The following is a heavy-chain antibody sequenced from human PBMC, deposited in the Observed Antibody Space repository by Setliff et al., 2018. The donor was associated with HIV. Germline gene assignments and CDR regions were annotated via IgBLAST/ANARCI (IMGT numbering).Heavy chain of an antibody. CDR2: IYYSVST. V-gene: IGHV4-59*11. D-gene: IGHD3-3*01. CDR1: GGSMNSHY. CDR3: ARSKTFYDFWGGYYTHGAFKI. Sequence: SETLSLTCTVSGGSMNSHYWSWIRQSPGRGLEWIGYIYYSVSTKYNPSLKSRVSMSIDTSRNQFSLNLTSVTAADTAVYYCARSKTFYDFWGGYYTHGAFKIWGLGTMVTVSS. J-gene: IGHJ3*02.